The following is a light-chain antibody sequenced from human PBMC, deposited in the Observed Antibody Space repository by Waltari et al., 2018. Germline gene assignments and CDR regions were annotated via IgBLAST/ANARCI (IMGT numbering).Light chain of an antibody. J-gene: IGLJ2*01. CDR3: LSADIGGTQGV. CDR1: ALPKQY. V-gene: IGLV3-25*03. Sequence: SYELTQPPSVSVSPGETAKIACSGDALPKQYAYWYRHTPGQAPVVVIYKDTVTPSGIPERVSGSSSGTTVTLTSSGVQAEDEADYYCLSADIGGTQGVVGGGTKLTVL. CDR2: KDT.